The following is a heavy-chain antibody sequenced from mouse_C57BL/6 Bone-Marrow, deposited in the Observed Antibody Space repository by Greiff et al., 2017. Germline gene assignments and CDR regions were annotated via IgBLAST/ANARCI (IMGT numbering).Heavy chain of an antibody. Sequence: EVMLVESGGDLVKPGGSLKLSCAASGFTFSSYGMSWVRQTPDKRLEWVATISSGGSYTYYPDSVKGRFTISRDNAKNTLYRQMSSLKSEDTAMYYCARHRWLRRFDYWGQGTTLTVSS. CDR2: ISSGGSYT. J-gene: IGHJ2*01. D-gene: IGHD2-2*01. CDR3: ARHRWLRRFDY. V-gene: IGHV5-6*01. CDR1: GFTFSSYG.